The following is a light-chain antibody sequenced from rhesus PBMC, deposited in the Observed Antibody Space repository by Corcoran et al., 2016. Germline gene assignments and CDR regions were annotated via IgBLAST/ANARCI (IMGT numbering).Light chain of an antibody. Sequence: DIQMTQSPSSLSASVGDTVTITCRASQGISSYLNWFQQKPGKAPKLLIYAASSLESGVPSRFNGSGYGTEFTLTISSLQPEDFAAYYCLQHNSYPLTFGGGTKVEIK. CDR1: QGISSY. V-gene: IGKV1-28*01. CDR3: LQHNSYPLT. J-gene: IGKJ4*01. CDR2: AAS.